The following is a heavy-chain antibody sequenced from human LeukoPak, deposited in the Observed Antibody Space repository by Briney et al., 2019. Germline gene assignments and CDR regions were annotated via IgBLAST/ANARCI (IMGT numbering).Heavy chain of an antibody. V-gene: IGHV4-39*07. CDR2: IYYTGRT. CDR3: ARSCLIVDIVATIRARLGGNGFDI. J-gene: IGHJ3*02. D-gene: IGHD5-12*01. CDR1: GGSISSSSYY. Sequence: PSETLSLTCTVSGGSISSSSYYWGWIRQPPGEGLEWIGTIYYTGRTYYNPSLKSRVTISVDTSKNQFSLRLSSVTAADTAVYYCARSCLIVDIVATIRARLGGNGFDIWGQGTMVTVSS.